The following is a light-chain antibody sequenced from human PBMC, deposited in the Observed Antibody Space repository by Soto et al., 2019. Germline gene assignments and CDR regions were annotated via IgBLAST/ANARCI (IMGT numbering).Light chain of an antibody. CDR1: QGIDNY. CDR2: DTS. CDR3: QQYDAFPFT. Sequence: DIQMTQSPSSLSASVGDRVTITCQASQGIDNYLNWYQKKPGQAPKLLVYDTSNLNTGVPSRFSGSGSGTVYIVTISSLQPEDSATHYCQQYDAFPFTFGPGTKVDLK. J-gene: IGKJ3*01. V-gene: IGKV1-33*01.